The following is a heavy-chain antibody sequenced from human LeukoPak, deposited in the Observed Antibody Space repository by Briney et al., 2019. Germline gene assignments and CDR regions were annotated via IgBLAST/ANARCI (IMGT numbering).Heavy chain of an antibody. J-gene: IGHJ6*02. V-gene: IGHV3-64D*06. Sequence: PGGSLRLSCSASGFTFRPYAMHGVRQAPPRGLEHVSVISGNGGSTYYADSVKGRFTISRDTSKHKLYLQMSSLRLEDTAVYYCVRGALFLWFGEGWYGMDVWGQGTTVTVSS. CDR2: ISGNGGST. CDR1: GFTFRPYA. D-gene: IGHD3-10*01. CDR3: VRGALFLWFGEGWYGMDV.